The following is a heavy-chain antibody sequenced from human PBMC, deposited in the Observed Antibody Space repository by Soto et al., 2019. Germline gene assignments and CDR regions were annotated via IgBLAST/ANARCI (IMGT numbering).Heavy chain of an antibody. V-gene: IGHV4-34*01. Sequence: QVQLQQWGAGLLKPSETLSLTCAVYGGSFSGYQWSWIRQTPGKGLEWICEINDSGNINFNPSLKRHVTFLLDTPKKQISLKLSSLTAAHSAVYYCARGLILWFGELSRRGGYYYYMDVWGKGTTVTVSS. CDR2: INDSGNI. CDR1: GGSFSGYQ. J-gene: IGHJ6*03. D-gene: IGHD3-10*01. CDR3: ARGLILWFGELSRRGGYYYYMDV.